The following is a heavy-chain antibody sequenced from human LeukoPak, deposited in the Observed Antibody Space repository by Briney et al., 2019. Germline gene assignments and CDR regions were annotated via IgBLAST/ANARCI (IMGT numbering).Heavy chain of an antibody. CDR1: GFTFDDYA. CDR3: AKAVWFGELFYYFDY. V-gene: IGHV3-9*01. CDR2: ISWNSGSI. J-gene: IGHJ4*02. Sequence: GGSLRLSCAASGFTFDDYAMHWVRQAPGKGLEWVSGISWNSGSIGYADSVKGRFTISRDNAKNSLYLQMNSLRAEDTALYYCAKAVWFGELFYYFDYWGQGTLVTVSS. D-gene: IGHD3-10*01.